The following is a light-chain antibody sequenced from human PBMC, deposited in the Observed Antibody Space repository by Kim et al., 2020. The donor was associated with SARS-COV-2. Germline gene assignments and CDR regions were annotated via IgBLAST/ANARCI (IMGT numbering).Light chain of an antibody. CDR1: QSVGRY. J-gene: IGKJ4*01. CDR2: DTS. V-gene: IGKV3-11*01. CDR3: QQRSDWPLT. Sequence: EIVLTQSPATLSLSPGERAALSCRASQSVGRYFAWYQQKPGQAPRLLFYDTSNRATGIPARFSGSGSWTDFTLPISTLGPEDFAVYYCQQRSDWPLTFGGGTKVDIK.